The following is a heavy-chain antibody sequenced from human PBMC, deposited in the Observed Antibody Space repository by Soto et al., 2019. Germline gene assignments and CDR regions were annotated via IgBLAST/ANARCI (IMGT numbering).Heavy chain of an antibody. CDR1: GFTFSNYA. D-gene: IGHD6-6*01. CDR3: AKQVRDGTSSPYYFDY. J-gene: IGHJ4*02. CDR2: ISSAVNT. Sequence: LRLSCAGSGFTFSNYATSWVRQAPGKGLEWVSAISSAVNTYYADSVKGRFTISRDNSKNTLSLQMNSLRAEDTAVYYCAKQVRDGTSSPYYFDYWGQGTLVTVSS. V-gene: IGHV3-23*01.